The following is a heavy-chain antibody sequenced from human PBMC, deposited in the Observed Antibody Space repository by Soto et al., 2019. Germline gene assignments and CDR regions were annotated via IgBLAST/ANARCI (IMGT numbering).Heavy chain of an antibody. CDR3: ARSPGGDLLDY. J-gene: IGHJ4*02. CDR1: GGSISSGGYS. Sequence: PSETLSLTCAVSGGSISSGGYSWSWIRQPPGKGLEWIGYIYHSGSTYYNPSLKSRVTISVDRSKNQFSLKLSSVTAADTAVYYCARSPGGDLLDYWGQGTLVTVSS. V-gene: IGHV4-30-2*01. D-gene: IGHD2-21*02. CDR2: IYHSGST.